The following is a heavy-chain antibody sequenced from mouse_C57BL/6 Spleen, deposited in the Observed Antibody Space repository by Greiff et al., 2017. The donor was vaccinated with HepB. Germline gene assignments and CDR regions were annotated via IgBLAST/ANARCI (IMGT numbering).Heavy chain of an antibody. CDR2: ISSGSSTI. CDR1: GFTFSDYG. CDR3: ARAGNYWYFDV. Sequence: EVQLVESGGGLVKPGGSLKLSCAASGFTFSDYGMHWVRQAPEKGLEWVAYISSGSSTIYYADTVKGRVTISRDNAKNTLFLQMTRLRSEDTAMYYCARAGNYWYFDVWGTGTTVTVSS. D-gene: IGHD2-1*01. V-gene: IGHV5-17*01. J-gene: IGHJ1*03.